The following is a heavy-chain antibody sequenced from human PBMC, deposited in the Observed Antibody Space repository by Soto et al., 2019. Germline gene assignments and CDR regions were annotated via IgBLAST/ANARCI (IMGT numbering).Heavy chain of an antibody. D-gene: IGHD1-1*01. CDR3: AHIPVGTIDFDY. CDR1: GFSLTTNGVG. CDR2: IYWDDDK. Sequence: QITLKESGPTLVKPTQTLTLTCTFSGFSLTTNGVGVAWIRQPPGKALEWLALIYWDDDKRYSPSLKSRLTITKDTPKNQVVLTMTNMDPVDTATYYCAHIPVGTIDFDYWGQGTLVTVSS. J-gene: IGHJ4*02. V-gene: IGHV2-5*02.